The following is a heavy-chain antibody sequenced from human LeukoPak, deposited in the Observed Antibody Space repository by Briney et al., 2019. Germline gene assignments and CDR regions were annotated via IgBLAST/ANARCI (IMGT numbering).Heavy chain of an antibody. CDR1: GXTFSSYG. D-gene: IGHD1-26*01. J-gene: IGHJ4*02. V-gene: IGHV3-30*18. CDR2: ISDDGSNE. CDR3: AKPAEYSGSYHFDY. Sequence: GGSLRLSCAASGXTFSSYGVHWVRQAPGKGLEWAEVISDDGSNEYYADSVRGRFSISRDNSKSTLYLQMNSLRVEDTAVYYCAKPAEYSGSYHFDYWGQGTLVTVSS.